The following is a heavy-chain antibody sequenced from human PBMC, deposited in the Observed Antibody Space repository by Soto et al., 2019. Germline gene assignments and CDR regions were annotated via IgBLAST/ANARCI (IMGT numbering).Heavy chain of an antibody. CDR1: GGSISSGGYS. CDR3: ARNSPYCSSTSCSFDY. J-gene: IGHJ4*02. Sequence: PSETLSLTCAVSGGSISSGGYSWSWIRQPPGKGLEWIGYIYHSGSTYYNPSLKSRVTISVDTSKNQFSLKLSSVTAADTAVYYCARNSPYCSSTSCSFDYWGQGTLVTVSS. D-gene: IGHD2-2*01. CDR2: IYHSGST. V-gene: IGHV4-30-2*01.